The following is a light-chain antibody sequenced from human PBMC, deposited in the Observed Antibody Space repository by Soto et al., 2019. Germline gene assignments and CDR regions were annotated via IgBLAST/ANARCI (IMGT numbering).Light chain of an antibody. CDR2: EGS. J-gene: IGLJ2*01. V-gene: IGLV2-23*01. Sequence: QSALTQPASVSGSPGQSITLSCTRTSSGVENYNLVSWYQHHPGKAPKLMIYEGSQRPSGVSDRFSGSKSGNTASLTISGLQAKDEADYYCSSYAGAVVFGGGTKLTVL. CDR3: SSYAGAVV. CDR1: SSGVENYNL.